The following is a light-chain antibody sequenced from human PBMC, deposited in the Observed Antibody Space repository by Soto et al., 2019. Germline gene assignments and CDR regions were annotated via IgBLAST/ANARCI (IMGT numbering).Light chain of an antibody. CDR3: QQYDNLPRT. J-gene: IGKJ1*01. CDR2: DAS. V-gene: IGKV1-33*01. Sequence: IRMTQSPSSLSASTGDRVTITCRASQGISSYLAWYQQKPGKAPKLLIYDASNLETGVPSRFSGSGSGTDFTFTISSLQPEDIATYYCQQYDNLPRTFGQGTKVDIK. CDR1: QGISSY.